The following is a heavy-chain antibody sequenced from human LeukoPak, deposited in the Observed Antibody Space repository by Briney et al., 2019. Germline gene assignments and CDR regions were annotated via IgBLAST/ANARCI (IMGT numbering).Heavy chain of an antibody. CDR3: ARDFSGASRIDY. J-gene: IGHJ4*02. V-gene: IGHV3-30*04. CDR2: VSNDAYNK. Sequence: GGSLRLSCAASGFTFKTYAMHWGRQAPGKGLEGGAVVSNDAYNKYYADSVKGRFTISRDNSKNTLYLQMNSLRAEDTAVYYCARDFSGASRIDYWGQGTLVTASS. CDR1: GFTFKTYA. D-gene: IGHD1-26*01.